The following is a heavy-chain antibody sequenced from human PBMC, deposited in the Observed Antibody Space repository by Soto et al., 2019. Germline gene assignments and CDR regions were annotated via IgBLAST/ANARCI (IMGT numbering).Heavy chain of an antibody. J-gene: IGHJ3*02. CDR2: TYYRSKWYN. CDR3: ARDLLSITGTSDAFDI. CDR1: GDSVSSNSAA. D-gene: IGHD1-7*01. Sequence: SQTLSLTCAISGDSVSSNSAAWNWIRQSPSRGLEWLGRTYYRSKWYNDYAVSVKSRITINPDTSKNQFSLQLNSVTPEDTAVYYCARDLLSITGTSDAFDIWGQGTMVTVSS. V-gene: IGHV6-1*01.